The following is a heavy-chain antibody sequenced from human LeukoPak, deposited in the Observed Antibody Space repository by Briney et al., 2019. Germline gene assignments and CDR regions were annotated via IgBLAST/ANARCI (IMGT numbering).Heavy chain of an antibody. Sequence: LETLSLTCAVYGGSFSGYYWSWIRQPPGKGLEWIGEINHSGSTNYNPSLKSRVTISVDTSKNQFSLKLSSVTAADTAVYYCARGALRGAYYYYYYMDVWGKGTTVTVSS. CDR2: INHSGST. J-gene: IGHJ6*03. D-gene: IGHD4-17*01. V-gene: IGHV4-34*01. CDR3: ARGALRGAYYYYYYMDV. CDR1: GGSFSGYY.